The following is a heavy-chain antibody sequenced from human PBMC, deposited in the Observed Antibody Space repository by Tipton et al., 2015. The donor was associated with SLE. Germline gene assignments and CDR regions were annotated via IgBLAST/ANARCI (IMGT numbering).Heavy chain of an antibody. CDR2: VSSSGYTI. Sequence: GSLRLSCVGSGFSFNSYPMIWVRQAPGKGLESISYVSSSGYTIHYADSVRGRFTTCRDNAKNSLCLQMNSLRAEDTAAYYCARVWADYSGSDYWGQGTLVTVSS. V-gene: IGHV3-48*01. J-gene: IGHJ4*02. CDR1: GFSFNSYP. CDR3: ARVWADYSGSDY. D-gene: IGHD4-11*01.